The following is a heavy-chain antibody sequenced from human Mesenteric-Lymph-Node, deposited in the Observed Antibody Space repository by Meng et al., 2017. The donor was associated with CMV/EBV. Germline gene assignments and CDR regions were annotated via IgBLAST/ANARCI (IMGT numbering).Heavy chain of an antibody. CDR3: ARTTGFLQYSAFDV. CDR1: GFSFSSYT. Sequence: GGSLRLSCAASGFSFSSYTMHWVRQAPGKGLEWVSSITSSSSYYADSVMGRFTISRDNAKNSLYLQMSSLRAEDTAVFYCARTTGFLQYSAFDVYGQGTMVTVSS. V-gene: IGHV3-21*01. CDR2: ITSSSSY. D-gene: IGHD4-11*01. J-gene: IGHJ3*01.